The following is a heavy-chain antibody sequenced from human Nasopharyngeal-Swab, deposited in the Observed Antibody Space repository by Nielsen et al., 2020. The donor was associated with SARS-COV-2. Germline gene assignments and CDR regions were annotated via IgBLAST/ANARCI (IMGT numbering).Heavy chain of an antibody. CDR3: ARDRHSYTDSYYDFDY. D-gene: IGHD3-22*01. CDR2: INPSGTYI. CDR1: GFTFFTYS. V-gene: IGHV3-21*01. Sequence: GESLKISCAASGFTFFTYSMNWVRQAPGKGLEWVSSINPSGTYIYYADSVKGRFTISRDNAKNSLYLQMNSLRAEDAAVYYCARDRHSYTDSYYDFDYWGQGTLVTVSS. J-gene: IGHJ4*02.